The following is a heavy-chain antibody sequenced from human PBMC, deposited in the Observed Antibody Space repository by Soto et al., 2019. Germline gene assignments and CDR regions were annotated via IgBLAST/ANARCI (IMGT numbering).Heavy chain of an antibody. CDR1: GYTDVADA. D-gene: IGHD2-2*01. CDR3: ARDLMYTSSPDSWFDP. Sequence: ASPNFSYETTGYTDVADARNAVREAPGQGLEWMGWISPGSGNIIYAQKFQGRVTLTTDTSTSTVFMDLRSLRFDDTAVYYCARDLMYTSSPDSWFDPWGQGT. J-gene: IGHJ5*02. CDR2: ISPGSGNI. V-gene: IGHV1-18*01.